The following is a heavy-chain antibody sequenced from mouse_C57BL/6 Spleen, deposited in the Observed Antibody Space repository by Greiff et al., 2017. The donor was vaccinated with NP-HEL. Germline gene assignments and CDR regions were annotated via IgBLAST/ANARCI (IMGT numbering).Heavy chain of an antibody. D-gene: IGHD2-5*01. V-gene: IGHV1-52*01. CDR2: IDPSDSET. CDR1: GYTFTSYW. Sequence: VKLQQPGAELVRPGSSVKLSCKASGYTFTSYWMHWVKQRPIQGLEWIGNIDPSDSETHYNQKFKDKATLTVDKSSSTAYMQLSSLTSEDSAVYYCARFENSKKAWFAYWGQGTLVTVSA. CDR3: ARFENSKKAWFAY. J-gene: IGHJ3*01.